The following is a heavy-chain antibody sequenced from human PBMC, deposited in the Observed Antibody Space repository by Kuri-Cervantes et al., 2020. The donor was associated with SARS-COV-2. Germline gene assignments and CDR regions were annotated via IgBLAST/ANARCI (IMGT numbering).Heavy chain of an antibody. CDR3: ARGRFLEWFLSRDAFAI. D-gene: IGHD3-3*01. CDR1: GYSISSGYY. Sequence: GSLRLSFTVSGYSISSGYYLGWIRQPPGKGLEWIGSIYHSGTTYYTPSLESRVAISIDKSKNHLSLRVTSVTAADTAVYYCARGRFLEWFLSRDAFAIWGQGTMVTVSS. J-gene: IGHJ3*02. V-gene: IGHV4-38-2*02. CDR2: IYHSGTT.